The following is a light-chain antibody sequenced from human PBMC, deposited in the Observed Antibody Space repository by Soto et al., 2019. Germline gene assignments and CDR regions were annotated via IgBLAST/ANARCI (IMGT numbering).Light chain of an antibody. J-gene: IGKJ1*01. Sequence: DIQMTQSPSTLSASVGDRVTITCRASQSISSWLAWYQQKPGKAPKLLIYDASSLESGVPSRFRXSGSXTXXXXXXXXXXXXDFATYYCQQYNSYWTFGQGTKVEIK. CDR2: DAS. V-gene: IGKV1-5*01. CDR3: QQYNSYWT. CDR1: QSISSW.